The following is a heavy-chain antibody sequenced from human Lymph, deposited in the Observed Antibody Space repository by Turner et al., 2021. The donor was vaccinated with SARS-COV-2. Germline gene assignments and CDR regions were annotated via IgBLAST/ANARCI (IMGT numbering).Heavy chain of an antibody. CDR2: ITFTSSYI. J-gene: IGHJ4*02. V-gene: IGHV3-21*01. CDR3: ARGPPDFPYYFDY. CDR1: GFTFSSYS. Sequence: EVQLEKSGGGLVRPGGSLRLSCAASGFTFSSYSMNWGRQAPGKGLEWVSSITFTSSYIYYADSVKGRFTISIDNAKNSLYLQMNSLRAEDTAVYYCARGPPDFPYYFDYWGQGTLVTVSS. D-gene: IGHD2-21*02.